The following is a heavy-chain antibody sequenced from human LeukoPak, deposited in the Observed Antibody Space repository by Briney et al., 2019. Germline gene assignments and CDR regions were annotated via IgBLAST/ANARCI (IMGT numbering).Heavy chain of an antibody. CDR3: ARLGLGGAFDI. D-gene: IGHD2-15*01. V-gene: IGHV6-1*01. J-gene: IGHJ3*02. Sequence: SQTLSLTCAISGDSVSSNSAVWNWIRQSPSRGLEWLGRTYYRSKWYDDYAVSVKSRITIKPDTSKNQFSLQLNSATPEDTAVYYCARLGLGGAFDIWGQGTMVTVSS. CDR1: GDSVSSNSAV. CDR2: TYYRSKWYD.